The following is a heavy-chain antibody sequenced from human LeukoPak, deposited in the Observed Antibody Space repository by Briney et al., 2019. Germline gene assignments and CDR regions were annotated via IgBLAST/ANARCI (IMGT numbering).Heavy chain of an antibody. J-gene: IGHJ4*02. Sequence: SDTLSLTCAVYGGSFSGYYWSWIRQPPGKGLEWIGEINHSGSTNYNPSLKSRVTISVDTSKNQFSLKLSSVTAADTAVYYCARGDTYYYGTGRPYYFDYWGQGTLVTVSS. CDR2: INHSGST. V-gene: IGHV4-34*01. CDR3: ARGDTYYYGTGRPYYFDY. CDR1: GGSFSGYY. D-gene: IGHD3-10*01.